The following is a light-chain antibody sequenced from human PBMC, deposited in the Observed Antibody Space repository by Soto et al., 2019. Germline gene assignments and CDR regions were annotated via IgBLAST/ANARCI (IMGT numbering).Light chain of an antibody. CDR1: SSDIGAGSD. Sequence: VLTQPPSVSGAPGQRVTISCTGTSSDIGAGSDVHWYQQLPGAAPKLLIYGDTFRPSGVSDRFSGSKSGTSASLTITGLQPEDEAHYYCQSYDTSLSAHLVFGGGTKVTVL. CDR3: QSYDTSLSAHLV. J-gene: IGLJ3*02. CDR2: GDT. V-gene: IGLV1-40*01.